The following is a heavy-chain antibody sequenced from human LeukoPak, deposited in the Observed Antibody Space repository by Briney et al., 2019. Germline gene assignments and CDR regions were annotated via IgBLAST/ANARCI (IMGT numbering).Heavy chain of an antibody. V-gene: IGHV4-31*03. J-gene: IGHJ5*02. CDR2: IYYSGST. CDR1: GGSISSGGYY. D-gene: IGHD1-26*01. CDR3: ARDRRELRNWFDP. Sequence: SETLSLTCTVSGGSISSGGYYWSWIRQHPGKGLEWIGYIYYSGSTYYNPSLKSRVTISVDTSKNQFSLKLSSVTAADTAVYYCARDRRELRNWFDPWGQGALVTVSS.